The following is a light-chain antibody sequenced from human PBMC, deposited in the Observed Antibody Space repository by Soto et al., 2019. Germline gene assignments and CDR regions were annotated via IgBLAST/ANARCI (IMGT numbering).Light chain of an antibody. J-gene: IGKJ5*01. V-gene: IGKV3-15*01. CDR2: GAS. CDR1: HSVNSH. Sequence: MMMTQSPAPLSVSPGEIVTLSCRTSHSVNSHVAWYQQKPGQAPRLLLYGASTRATGIPVRFSGSGFGTEFTLTISSLQSEDFAVYYCQQYKNWPLFGQGTRLEIK. CDR3: QQYKNWPL.